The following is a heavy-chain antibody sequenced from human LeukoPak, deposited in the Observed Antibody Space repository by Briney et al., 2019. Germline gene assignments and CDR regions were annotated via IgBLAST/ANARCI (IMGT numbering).Heavy chain of an antibody. D-gene: IGHD1-26*01. CDR1: GFSFSGHW. J-gene: IGHJ4*02. CDR2: IKADGSEK. V-gene: IGHV3-7*05. Sequence: GGSLRLSCAASGFSFSGHWMYWVRQPPGEGLEWVANIKADGSEKYYVDSVKGRFTISRDDAKRTVDLQMDNLRAEDTAIYYCAYRNNFEYWGQGAPVTVSS. CDR3: AYRNNFEY.